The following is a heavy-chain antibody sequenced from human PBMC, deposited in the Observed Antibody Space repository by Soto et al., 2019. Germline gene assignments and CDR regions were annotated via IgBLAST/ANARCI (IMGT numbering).Heavy chain of an antibody. Sequence: GGSLRLSCAASGFTFSSYAMSWVRQAPGKGLEWVSAISGSGGSTYYADSVKGRFTISRDNSKNTLYLQMNSLRAEDTAVYYCAKDGGRRLWFGEKHLPGAFDIWGQGTMVTVSS. CDR3: AKDGGRRLWFGEKHLPGAFDI. V-gene: IGHV3-23*01. D-gene: IGHD3-10*01. CDR1: GFTFSSYA. CDR2: ISGSGGST. J-gene: IGHJ3*02.